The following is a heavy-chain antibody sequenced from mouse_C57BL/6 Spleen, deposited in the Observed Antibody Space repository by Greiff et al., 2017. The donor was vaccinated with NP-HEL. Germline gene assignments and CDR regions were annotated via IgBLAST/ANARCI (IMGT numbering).Heavy chain of an antibody. J-gene: IGHJ3*01. D-gene: IGHD4-1*01. Sequence: QVQLQQSGPELVKPGASVKISCKASGYTFTDYYINWVKQRPGQGLEWIGWIFPGSGSTYYNEKFKGKATLTVDKSSSTAYMLLSGLTSEDSAVYVCARWEGWFAYWGQGTLVTVSA. CDR1: GYTFTDYY. CDR2: IFPGSGST. V-gene: IGHV1-75*01. CDR3: ARWEGWFAY.